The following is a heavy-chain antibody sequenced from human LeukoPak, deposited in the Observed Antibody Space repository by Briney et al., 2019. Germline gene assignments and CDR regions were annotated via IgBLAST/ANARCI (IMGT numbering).Heavy chain of an antibody. CDR3: ARGVVIAPQTFDY. V-gene: IGHV4-39*07. D-gene: IGHD2-21*01. CDR2: IYYSGST. J-gene: IGHJ4*02. Sequence: SETLSLTCSVSGGSVSGSNYYWAWIRQPPEKGLEWIGTIYYSGSTYYNVSLKSRVTISVDTFKNQFSLKLSSVTAADTAVYYCARGVVIAPQTFDYWGQGTLVTVSS. CDR1: GGSVSGSNYY.